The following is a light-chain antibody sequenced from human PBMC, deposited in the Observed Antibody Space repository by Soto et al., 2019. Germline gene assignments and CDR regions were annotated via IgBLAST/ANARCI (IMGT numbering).Light chain of an antibody. Sequence: DIQMTQSPSSLSASVGDRVTISCRASQSISSWLAWYQQKPGKDPKLLIYAASTLQSGVPSRFSGSGSGTDFTLTISCLQSEDFATYYCQQYYNYPITFGQGTRLEIK. V-gene: IGKV1-5*01. CDR2: AAS. CDR1: QSISSW. J-gene: IGKJ5*01. CDR3: QQYYNYPIT.